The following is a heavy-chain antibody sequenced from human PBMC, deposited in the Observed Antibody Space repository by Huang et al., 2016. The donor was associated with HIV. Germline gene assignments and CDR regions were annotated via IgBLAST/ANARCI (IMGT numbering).Heavy chain of an antibody. Sequence: EVQLLESGGGLVQPGGSLRLSCAASGFTFRSYAMSWVRQAPGKGRGWVASMTGRGSSSYYADSVKGRFTISRDNSKNTLYLQMNSLRAEDTAIYYCAKADSGAAAGSLVDYWGQGTLVTVSS. CDR3: AKADSGAAAGSLVDY. CDR2: MTGRGSSS. J-gene: IGHJ4*02. V-gene: IGHV3-23*01. CDR1: GFTFRSYA. D-gene: IGHD6-13*01.